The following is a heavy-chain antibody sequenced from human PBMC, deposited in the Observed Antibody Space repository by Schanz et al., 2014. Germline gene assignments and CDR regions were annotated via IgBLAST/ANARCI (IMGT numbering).Heavy chain of an antibody. CDR2: ISGGGGRA. CDR3: AKVWGSDYFYPFDY. CDR1: GFTFNNYD. Sequence: EVQLVESGGGLVQPGGSLRLSCAASGFTFNNYDMNWVRLVPGKGLECVSGISGGGGRAYYADSVKGRFTISRDNSKNTLYLQRSSLRAEDTAVYYCAKVWGSDYFYPFDYWGQGTLVTVSS. V-gene: IGHV3-23*04. J-gene: IGHJ4*02. D-gene: IGHD3-22*01.